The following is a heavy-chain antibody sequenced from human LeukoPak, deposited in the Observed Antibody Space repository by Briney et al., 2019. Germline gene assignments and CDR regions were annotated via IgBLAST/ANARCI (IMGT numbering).Heavy chain of an antibody. Sequence: SETLSLTCTVSGGSISSGDYYWSWIRQPPGKGLEWIGYIYYSGSTYYNPSLKSRVTISVDTSKNQFSLKLSSVTAADTAVYYCARDYYDSSGYYDPQANWFDPWGQGTLVTVSS. CDR1: GGSISSGDYY. J-gene: IGHJ5*02. CDR2: IYYSGST. D-gene: IGHD3-22*01. V-gene: IGHV4-30-4*01. CDR3: ARDYYDSSGYYDPQANWFDP.